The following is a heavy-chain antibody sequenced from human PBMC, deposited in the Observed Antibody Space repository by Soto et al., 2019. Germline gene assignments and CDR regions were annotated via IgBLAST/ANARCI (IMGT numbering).Heavy chain of an antibody. CDR1: GYTFTDYC. CDR2: INPNGGAT. V-gene: IGHV1-2*02. Sequence: QVLLVQSGAEVKKPGASVKVSCKASGYTFTDYCIHWVRQAPGQGLEWMGWINPNGGATNYAQKFQGRVTMTRDTSINTAYMELSGLRSDDTSVYFCTRDLSPLTSGRPGRDWFDPWGQGTLVTVSS. J-gene: IGHJ5*02. D-gene: IGHD3-10*01. CDR3: TRDLSPLTSGRPGRDWFDP.